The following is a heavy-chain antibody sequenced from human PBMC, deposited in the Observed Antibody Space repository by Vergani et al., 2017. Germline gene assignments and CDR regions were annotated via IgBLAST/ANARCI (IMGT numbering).Heavy chain of an antibody. J-gene: IGHJ6*03. CDR3: ARDALNSREGDYYYYDMDV. Sequence: QVQLVESGGGVVQPGRSLRLSCAASGFTFSSYAMHWVRQAPVKGLEWVAVISYDGSNKYYADSVKGRFTISRDNSKNTLYLQMNSLRAEDTAVYYCARDALNSREGDYYYYDMDVWGKGTTVTVSS. CDR2: ISYDGSNK. V-gene: IGHV3-30*04. CDR1: GFTFSSYA. D-gene: IGHD6-13*01.